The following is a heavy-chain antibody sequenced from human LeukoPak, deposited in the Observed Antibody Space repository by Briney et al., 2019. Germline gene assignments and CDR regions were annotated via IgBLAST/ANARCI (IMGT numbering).Heavy chain of an antibody. V-gene: IGHV4-61*02. J-gene: IGHJ4*02. Sequence: SETLSLTCTVSGGSINSASYYWTWIRQPAGKGLEWIGRISSSGSTNYNPSLKSRVTISVDTFKNQFSLKLSSVTAADTAVYYCARGAAVAFDNWGQGTLVTVSS. CDR1: GGSINSASYY. CDR2: ISSSGST. CDR3: ARGAAVAFDN. D-gene: IGHD6-19*01.